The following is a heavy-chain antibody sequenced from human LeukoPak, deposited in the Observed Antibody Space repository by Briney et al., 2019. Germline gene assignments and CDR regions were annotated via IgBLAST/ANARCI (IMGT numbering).Heavy chain of an antibody. Sequence: GGSLRLSCAASGFTFSNYAMTWVRQAPGKGLEWVSSISSTVINTYNADSVKGRFTISRDNSKNTLYLQMNSLRADDTAIYYCAKGTVRFLEWSQRGYFDEGGQGILVTVSS. J-gene: IGHJ4*02. D-gene: IGHD3-3*01. CDR3: AKGTVRFLEWSQRGYFDE. CDR1: GFTFSNYA. CDR2: ISSTVINT. V-gene: IGHV3-23*01.